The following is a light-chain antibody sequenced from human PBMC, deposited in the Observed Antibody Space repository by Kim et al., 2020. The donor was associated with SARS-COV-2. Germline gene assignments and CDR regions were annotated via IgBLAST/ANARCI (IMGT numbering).Light chain of an antibody. V-gene: IGKV3-20*01. J-gene: IGKJ2*01. Sequence: TPGCRANLSCSASQSVDSSTLALYRQRPGQAPRLLIQGVSNRATGIPDRFTGSGSGTDFILTISRLEPEDFAVYYCQQYGSSLYTFGQGTKLEI. CDR3: QQYGSSLYT. CDR2: GVS. CDR1: QSVDSST.